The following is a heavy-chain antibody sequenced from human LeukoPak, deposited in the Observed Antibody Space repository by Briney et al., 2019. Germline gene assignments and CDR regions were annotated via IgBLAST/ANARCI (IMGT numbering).Heavy chain of an antibody. CDR1: GFTFSSYA. J-gene: IGHJ3*02. CDR2: INWNGGST. V-gene: IGHV3-20*01. D-gene: IGHD3-3*01. Sequence: GGSLRLSCVASGFTFSSYAMNWVRQAPGKGLEWVSGINWNGGSTGYADSVKGRFTISRDNAKNSLYLQMNSLRAEDTALYHCARAEAGRITIFGVVTAFDIWGQGTMVTVSS. CDR3: ARAEAGRITIFGVVTAFDI.